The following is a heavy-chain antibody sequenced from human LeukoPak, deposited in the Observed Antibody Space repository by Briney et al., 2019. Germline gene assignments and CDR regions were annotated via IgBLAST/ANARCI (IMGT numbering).Heavy chain of an antibody. CDR1: GGSFSGYY. D-gene: IGHD3-22*01. J-gene: IGHJ4*02. V-gene: IGHV4-34*01. CDR3: ARVSSRRLPPSYSYDRRNYFDY. CDR2: INHSGSI. Sequence: SETLSLTCAVFGGSFSGYYWSWIRQPPGKGLEWIGEINHSGSINYNSSLKSRVTISVDTSKNQFSLKLSSVTAADTAVYYCARVSSRRLPPSYSYDRRNYFDYWGQGTLVTVSS.